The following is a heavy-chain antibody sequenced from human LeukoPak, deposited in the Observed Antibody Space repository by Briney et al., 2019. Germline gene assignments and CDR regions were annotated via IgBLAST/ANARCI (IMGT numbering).Heavy chain of an antibody. CDR1: GGSISSNSYY. V-gene: IGHV4-39*01. J-gene: IGHJ4*02. D-gene: IGHD3-10*01. CDR2: IYYSGST. CDR3: ARTRYYYNSRSYGAPYYFDY. Sequence: SPSETLSLTYAVSGGSISSNSYYWGWIRQPPGKGLEWIGSIYYSGSTYYNPSLKSRVTISVDTSKNQFSLKLSSVTAADTAVYYCARTRYYYNSRSYGAPYYFDYWGQGTLVTVSS.